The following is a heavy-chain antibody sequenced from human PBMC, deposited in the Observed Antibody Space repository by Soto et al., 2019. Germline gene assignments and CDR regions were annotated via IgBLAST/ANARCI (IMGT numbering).Heavy chain of an antibody. V-gene: IGHV5-51*01. CDR1: GYNLNRYW. Sequence: PGESLKISCQGSGYNLNRYWIGWVRQMPGKGLEWMAIIFPGDSDTKYSPSFQGQVTISADKPINTAYLQWSSLKASDTAMYFCARQNFAANVPDFWGPGTLVTVSS. D-gene: IGHD2-15*01. J-gene: IGHJ4*01. CDR2: IFPGDSDT. CDR3: ARQNFAANVPDF.